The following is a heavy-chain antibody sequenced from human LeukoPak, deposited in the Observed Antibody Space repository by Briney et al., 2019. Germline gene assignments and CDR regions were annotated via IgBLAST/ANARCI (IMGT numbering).Heavy chain of an antibody. V-gene: IGHV4-34*01. D-gene: IGHD5-12*01. J-gene: IGHJ4*02. Sequence: PGGSLRLSCAASGFTVSSNYMRWVRQPPGKGLEWIGEINHSGSTNYNPSLKSRVTISVDTSKNQFSLKLSSVTAADTAVYYCARATPSGYDSTSSLLGRLRSSESFDYWGQGTLVTVSS. CDR3: ARATPSGYDSTSSLLGRLRSSESFDY. CDR2: INHSGST. CDR1: GFTVSSNY.